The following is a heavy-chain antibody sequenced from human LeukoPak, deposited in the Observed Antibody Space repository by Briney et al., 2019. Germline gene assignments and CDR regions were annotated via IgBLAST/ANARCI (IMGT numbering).Heavy chain of an antibody. V-gene: IGHV4-38-2*01. CDR2: LYHPDTT. J-gene: IGHJ6*03. CDR3: ARQHDSYYYYYVDL. CDR1: GYPIGNAYY. D-gene: IGHD6-13*01. Sequence: SETLSLTXAVSGYPIGNAYYWVWIRQPPGKGLEWIGSLYHPDTTYYNPSLKSRVTMSADTSRNQFSLKLSFVTAADTAVYYCARQHDSYYYYYVDLWGTGTTVTVSS.